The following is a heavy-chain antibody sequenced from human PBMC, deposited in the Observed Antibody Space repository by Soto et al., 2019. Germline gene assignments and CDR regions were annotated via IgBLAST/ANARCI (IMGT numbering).Heavy chain of an antibody. D-gene: IGHD2-21*01. Sequence: QVHLVQSGLEVRKPGASVRLSCKASGYTFTSHGISWVRQAPGQGLEWVGWISPFNGRRDIGDSFQGRVSMSTDTCSAYVEVRGLRFADTAIYFCRRCIKPSVPSATDVWGKGTTVIVSS. CDR2: ISPFNGRR. V-gene: IGHV1-18*01. J-gene: IGHJ6*04. CDR3: RRCIKPSVPSATDV. CDR1: GYTFTSHG.